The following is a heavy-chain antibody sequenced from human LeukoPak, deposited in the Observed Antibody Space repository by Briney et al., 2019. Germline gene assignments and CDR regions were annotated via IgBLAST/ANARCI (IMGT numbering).Heavy chain of an antibody. CDR3: ARAHYYDSGFDY. D-gene: IGHD3-22*01. J-gene: IGHJ4*02. CDR1: GYTFTGYY. V-gene: IGHV1-2*02. Sequence: ASVKVSCKASGYTFTGYYMHWVRQAPGQGLEWMGWINPNSGGTNYAQKFQGRVTMTRDMSTSTVYMELSSLRSEDTAVYYCARAHYYDSGFDYWGQGTLVTVSS. CDR2: INPNSGGT.